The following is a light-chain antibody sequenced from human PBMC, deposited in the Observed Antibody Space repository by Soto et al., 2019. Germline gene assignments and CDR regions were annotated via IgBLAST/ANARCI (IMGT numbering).Light chain of an antibody. CDR1: QGISSW. CDR3: QQYVSYRT. V-gene: IGKV1D-16*01. Sequence: DIQMTQSPSSLSASVVDRVTITFRASQGISSWLAWYQQKPGKAPKLLIYAASTLESGVPLRFSGSGSGTEFTLTISSLQPDDFATYYCQQYVSYRTFGQGTKVDIK. CDR2: AAS. J-gene: IGKJ1*01.